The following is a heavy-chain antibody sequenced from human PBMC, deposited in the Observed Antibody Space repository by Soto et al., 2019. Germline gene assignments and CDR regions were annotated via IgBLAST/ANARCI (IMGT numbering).Heavy chain of an antibody. D-gene: IGHD3-10*01. CDR1: GGSFSGYY. J-gene: IGHJ6*02. CDR3: ATGRWVRGVIITTYYYYGLDV. Sequence: QVQLQQWGAGLLKPSETLSLTCAVYGGSFSGYYWSWIRQPPGKGLEWIGEINHSGSTNYNPSLKSRVTISVDTSKNQFSLKLSSVSAADTAVYYCATGRWVRGVIITTYYYYGLDVWGQGTTVTVSS. CDR2: INHSGST. V-gene: IGHV4-34*01.